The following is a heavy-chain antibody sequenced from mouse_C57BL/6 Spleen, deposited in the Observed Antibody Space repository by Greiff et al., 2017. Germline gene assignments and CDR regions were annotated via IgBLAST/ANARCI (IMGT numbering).Heavy chain of an antibody. CDR3: ARSYYYGSSYDWFAY. J-gene: IGHJ3*01. CDR2: ISSGSSTI. CDR1: GFTFSDYG. Sequence: EVMLVESGGGLVKPGGSLKLSCAASGFTFSDYGMHWVRQAPEKGLEWVAYISSGSSTIYYADTVKGRFTISRDNAKNTLFLQMTSLRSEDTAMYYCARSYYYGSSYDWFAYWGQGTLVTVSA. D-gene: IGHD1-1*01. V-gene: IGHV5-17*01.